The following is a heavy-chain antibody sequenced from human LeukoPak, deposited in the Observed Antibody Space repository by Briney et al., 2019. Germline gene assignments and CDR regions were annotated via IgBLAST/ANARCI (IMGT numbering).Heavy chain of an antibody. J-gene: IGHJ4*02. CDR3: ARAKEQWLARPFDY. Sequence: GASLRLSCASSGFTFSDYYKSWIRPARGKGLGWVSYISSSSSYTTYADSVKGRFTISRDNAKNSLYLQMNSLRAEDTVVYYCARAKEQWLARPFDYWGQGTLVTVSS. V-gene: IGHV3-11*06. D-gene: IGHD6-19*01. CDR2: ISSSSSYT. CDR1: GFTFSDYY.